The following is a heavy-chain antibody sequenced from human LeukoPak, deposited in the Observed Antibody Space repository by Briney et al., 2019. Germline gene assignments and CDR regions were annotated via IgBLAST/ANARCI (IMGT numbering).Heavy chain of an antibody. CDR3: ATADFWSGYSKSGIDY. J-gene: IGHJ4*02. CDR1: GYSFTSYW. D-gene: IGHD3-3*01. V-gene: IGHV5-51*01. CDR2: IYPGDSDT. Sequence: GESLKISCKGSGYSFTSYWIGWVRQMPGKGLEWMGIIYPGDSDTRYSPSFQGQVTISADKSISTAYLQWSSLKASDTAMYYCATADFWSGYSKSGIDYWGQGTLATVSS.